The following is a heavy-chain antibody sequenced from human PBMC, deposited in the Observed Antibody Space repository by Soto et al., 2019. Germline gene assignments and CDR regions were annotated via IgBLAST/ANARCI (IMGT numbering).Heavy chain of an antibody. J-gene: IGHJ4*02. Sequence: GGSLRLSCAASGFTFSSYGMHWVRQAPGKGLEWVAVIWYDGSNKYYADSVKGRFTISRDNSKNTLYLQMNSLRAEDTAVYYCAREGAWGYYYDSSGLPFDYWGQGTLVTVSS. CDR3: AREGAWGYYYDSSGLPFDY. CDR1: GFTFSSYG. V-gene: IGHV3-33*01. CDR2: IWYDGSNK. D-gene: IGHD3-22*01.